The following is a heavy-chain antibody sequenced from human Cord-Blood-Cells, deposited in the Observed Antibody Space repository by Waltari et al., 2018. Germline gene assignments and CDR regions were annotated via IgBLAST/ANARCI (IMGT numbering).Heavy chain of an antibody. Sequence: QVQPVQSGAEVKQHGSSVKVSCKASGGTLSSYAISWVRQAHGQGLEWMGGIIPIFGTANYAQKFQGRVTITADKSTSTAYMELSSLRSEDTAVYYCAYYDFWSGHYYYYMDVWGKGTTVTVSS. CDR2: IIPIFGTA. CDR1: GGTLSSYA. V-gene: IGHV1-69*06. CDR3: AYYDFWSGHYYYYMDV. J-gene: IGHJ6*03. D-gene: IGHD3-3*01.